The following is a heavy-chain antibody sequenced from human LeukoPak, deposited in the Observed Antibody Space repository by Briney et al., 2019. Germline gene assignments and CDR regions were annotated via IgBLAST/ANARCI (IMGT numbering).Heavy chain of an antibody. CDR1: GFTFSSYA. V-gene: IGHV3-23*01. CDR3: AKDKGFAGSGSYYDTAPSVWFDP. CDR2: ISGSGGST. J-gene: IGHJ5*02. D-gene: IGHD3-10*01. Sequence: GGSLRLPCAASGFTFSSYAMSWVRQAPGKGLEWVSAISGSGGSTYYADSVKGRFTISRDNSKNTLYLQMNSLRAEDTAVYYCAKDKGFAGSGSYYDTAPSVWFDPWGQGTLVTVSS.